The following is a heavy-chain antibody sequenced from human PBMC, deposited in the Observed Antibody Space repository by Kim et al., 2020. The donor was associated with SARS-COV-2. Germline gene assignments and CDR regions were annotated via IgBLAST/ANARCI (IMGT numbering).Heavy chain of an antibody. D-gene: IGHD2-15*01. Sequence: RFTISRDNSKNTLYLQMSSLRAEDTAVYYCAKVGSCSGGTCELVFFAFDIWGRGTMVTVSS. CDR3: AKVGSCSGGTCELVFFAFDI. V-gene: IGHV3-23*01. J-gene: IGHJ3*02.